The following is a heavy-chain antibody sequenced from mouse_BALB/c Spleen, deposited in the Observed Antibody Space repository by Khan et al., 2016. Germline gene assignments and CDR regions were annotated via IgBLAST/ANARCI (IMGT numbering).Heavy chain of an antibody. D-gene: IGHD1-1*01. CDR1: GHSITSGYY. J-gene: IGHJ2*01. CDR3: AISTVVADY. V-gene: IGHV3-6*02. Sequence: VQLKESGPGLVKPSQSLSLTCSVTGHSITSGYYWNWIRQFPGNKLEWMGYISYDGSNNYNPSLKHRISITRDTSKNQFFLKLNSVTTEDTATYYCAISTVVADYWGQGTTLTVSS. CDR2: ISYDGSN.